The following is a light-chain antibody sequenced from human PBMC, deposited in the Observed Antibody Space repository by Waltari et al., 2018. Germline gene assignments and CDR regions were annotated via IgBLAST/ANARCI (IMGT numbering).Light chain of an antibody. CDR2: AAT. J-gene: IGKJ4*01. CDR1: QGISSH. V-gene: IGKV1-9*01. Sequence: IQLTQSPSSLSASIGDRVTFCCRASQGISSHLAWFQQTPGKAPELLIYAATTRQSAVPARVSCSGSGADITLTISSLQPEDVATDYCQHLNSCPLTFGGGTKVVI. CDR3: QHLNSCPLT.